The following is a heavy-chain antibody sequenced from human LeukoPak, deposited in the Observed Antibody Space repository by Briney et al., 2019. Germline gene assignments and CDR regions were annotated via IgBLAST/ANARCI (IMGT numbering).Heavy chain of an antibody. V-gene: IGHV4-59*12. CDR2: IYYSGST. Sequence: SETLSLTCSVFGGSLSGYYWSWIRQSPGKELEWIGNIYYSGSTKYNPSLKSRVSISVDTSKNQFSLKLTSVTAADTALYYCAREPRYDNSDSGAFWGQGTVVTVSS. CDR1: GGSLSGYY. D-gene: IGHD3-22*01. CDR3: AREPRYDNSDSGAF. J-gene: IGHJ3*01.